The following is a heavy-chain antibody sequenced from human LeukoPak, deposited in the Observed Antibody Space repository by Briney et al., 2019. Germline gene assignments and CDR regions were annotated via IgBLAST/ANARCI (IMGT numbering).Heavy chain of an antibody. Sequence: GESLKISCKGSGYSFTSYWIGWVRQMPGKGLEWMGIIYPGDSDTRYSPSFQGQVTISADKSISTAYLQWSSLKASDTAMYYCARRVIAVAGNDAFDIWGQGTVVTVSS. CDR1: GYSFTSYW. CDR3: ARRVIAVAGNDAFDI. V-gene: IGHV5-51*01. J-gene: IGHJ3*02. D-gene: IGHD6-19*01. CDR2: IYPGDSDT.